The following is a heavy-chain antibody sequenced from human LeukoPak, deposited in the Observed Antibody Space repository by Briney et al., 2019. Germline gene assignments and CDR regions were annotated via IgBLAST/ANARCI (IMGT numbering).Heavy chain of an antibody. CDR2: INPNSGGT. J-gene: IGHJ4*02. Sequence: ASVKVSCKASGYTFTGYYMHWVRQAPGQGLEWMGWINPNSGGTNYAQKFQGRVTMTRDTSISTAYMELSRLRSDGTAVYYCARHDYYGSGSYYSPVLWGQGTLVTVSS. CDR1: GYTFTGYY. D-gene: IGHD3-10*01. V-gene: IGHV1-2*02. CDR3: ARHDYYGSGSYYSPVL.